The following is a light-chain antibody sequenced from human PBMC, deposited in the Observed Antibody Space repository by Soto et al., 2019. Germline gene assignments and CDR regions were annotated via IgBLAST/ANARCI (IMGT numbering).Light chain of an antibody. Sequence: EIVLTPSPGTLSLSPVERATISRRASQSVSNNYLAWYQQKPGQAPRLLIYGASNRATGIPDRFSGSGSGTDFTLTISSLQPEDFAVYYCQQYNHWRSISFGQGTRLEI. V-gene: IGKV3-20*01. J-gene: IGKJ5*01. CDR1: QSVSNNY. CDR2: GAS. CDR3: QQYNHWRSIS.